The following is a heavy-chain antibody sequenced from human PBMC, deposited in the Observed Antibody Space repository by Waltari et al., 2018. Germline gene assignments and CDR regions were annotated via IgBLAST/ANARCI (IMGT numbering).Heavy chain of an antibody. V-gene: IGHV3-23*01. CDR2: ISGSGGST. CDR3: AKGSAGYDFWSGYSSLWYYMDV. D-gene: IGHD3-3*01. Sequence: EVQLLESGGGLVQPGGSLRLSCAASGFTFSSYAMSWVRQAPGTGLEWVSAISGSGGSTYYADSVKGRFTISRDNSKNSLYLQMNSLRAEDTAVYYCAKGSAGYDFWSGYSSLWYYMDVWGKGTTVTISS. CDR1: GFTFSSYA. J-gene: IGHJ6*03.